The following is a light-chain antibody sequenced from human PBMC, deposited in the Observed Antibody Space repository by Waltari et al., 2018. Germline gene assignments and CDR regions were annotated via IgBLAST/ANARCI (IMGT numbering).Light chain of an antibody. CDR1: QRVLYSPNKKNY. V-gene: IGKV4-1*01. CDR3: QHYYTTPRT. J-gene: IGKJ1*01. CDR2: SAS. Sequence: DIVITQSPDSLAVSLVERATINCKSSQRVLYSPNKKNYLARYQQKPGQPPKLLIYSASTRDSGVPDRFSGSGSGTDFNHTISSLQAEDVAIYYCQHYYTTPRTFGQGTKVKIK.